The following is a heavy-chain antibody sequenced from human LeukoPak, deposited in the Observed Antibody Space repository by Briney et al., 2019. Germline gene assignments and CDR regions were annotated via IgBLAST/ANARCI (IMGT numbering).Heavy chain of an antibody. CDR3: AKGKSGYSYDASDI. J-gene: IGHJ3*02. D-gene: IGHD5-18*01. CDR2: ISYDGSNK. V-gene: IGHV3-30*18. CDR1: GFTFSSYG. Sequence: GGSLRLSCAASGFTFSSYGMHWVRQAPGKGLEWVAVISYDGSNKYYADSVKGRFTISRDNSKNTLYLQMNSLRAEDTAVYYCAKGKSGYSYDASDIWGQGTMVTVSS.